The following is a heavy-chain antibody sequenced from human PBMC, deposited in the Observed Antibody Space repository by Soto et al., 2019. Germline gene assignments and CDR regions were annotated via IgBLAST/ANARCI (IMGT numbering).Heavy chain of an antibody. CDR3: TRDASRDSSARGWFDP. CDR1: GFTFRSFT. CDR2: ISSNSAYI. D-gene: IGHD6-13*01. V-gene: IGHV3-21*01. Sequence: GGSLRLSCAASGFTFRSFTMNWVRQAPGKGLEWASTISSNSAYIYYTDALRGRFTISRDNAKNSLHLQMNSLRDEDTAVYYCTRDASRDSSARGWFDPWGPGTLVTVSS. J-gene: IGHJ5*02.